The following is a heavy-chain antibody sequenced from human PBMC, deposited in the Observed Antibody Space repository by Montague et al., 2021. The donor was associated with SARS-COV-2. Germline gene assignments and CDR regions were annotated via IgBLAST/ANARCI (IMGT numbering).Heavy chain of an antibody. CDR3: ARRNDMDV. CDR1: GFTFSSHW. V-gene: IGHV3-7*01. J-gene: IGHJ6*02. Sequence: SLRLSCAGTGFTFSSHWMNWVRQAPGKGLEWVANINQDGSDGRYVDSVKGRFTISKDNAKNSLFLEMNSLRAEDTAVYYCARRNDMDVWGQGTTVTVSS. CDR2: INQDGSDG.